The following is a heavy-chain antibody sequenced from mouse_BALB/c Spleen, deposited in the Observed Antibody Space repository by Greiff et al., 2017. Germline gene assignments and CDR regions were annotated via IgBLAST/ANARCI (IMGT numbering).Heavy chain of an antibody. V-gene: IGHV5-6-5*01. CDR1: GFTFSSYA. CDR3: ASGNYRYDGWFAY. J-gene: IGHJ3*01. CDR2: ISSGGST. D-gene: IGHD2-14*01. Sequence: VQLKESGGGLVKPGGSLKLSCAASGFTFSSYAMSWVRQTPEKRLEWVASISSGGSTYYPDSVKGRFTISRDNARNILYLQMSSLRSEDTAMYYCASGNYRYDGWFAYWGQGTLVTVSA.